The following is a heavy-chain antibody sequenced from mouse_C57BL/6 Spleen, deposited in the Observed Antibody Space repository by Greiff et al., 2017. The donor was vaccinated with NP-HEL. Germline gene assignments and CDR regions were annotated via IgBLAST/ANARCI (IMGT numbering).Heavy chain of an antibody. CDR2: IDPETGGT. J-gene: IGHJ2*01. V-gene: IGHV1-15*01. CDR3: TGRGFDY. D-gene: IGHD6-1*01. Sequence: QVQLKQSGAELVRPGASVTLSCKASGYTFTDYEMHWVKQTPVHGLEWIGAIDPETGGTAYNQKFKGKATLTADKSSSTAYMELRSLTSYDSAVYYCTGRGFDYWGQGTTLTVSS. CDR1: GYTFTDYE.